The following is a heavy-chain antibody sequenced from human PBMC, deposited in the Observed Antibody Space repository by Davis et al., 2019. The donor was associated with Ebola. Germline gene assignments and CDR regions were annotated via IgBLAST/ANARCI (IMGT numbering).Heavy chain of an antibody. Sequence: SVKVSCKASGGTFSSFAINWVRQAPGQGLEWMGGIIPIFGTGNYAQKFQGRVTITADESTSTAYMELSSLRSEDTAVYYCAVFIVATAPYYYGMDVWGQGTTVTVSS. V-gene: IGHV1-69*13. CDR1: GGTFSSFA. CDR3: AVFIVATAPYYYGMDV. CDR2: IIPIFGTG. J-gene: IGHJ6*02. D-gene: IGHD5-12*01.